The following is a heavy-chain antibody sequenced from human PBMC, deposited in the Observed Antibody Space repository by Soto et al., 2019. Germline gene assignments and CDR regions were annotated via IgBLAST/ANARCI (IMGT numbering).Heavy chain of an antibody. CDR3: TTGVNQWLANDY. J-gene: IGHJ4*02. Sequence: EVQLVESGGGLVKPGGSLTLSCAASGFAFSNAWMHWVRQAPGTGLVWVGRIKRKSDGETTDYAAPVRGRFGISRDDSRNTLHLQMNSLRNEDTAVYYCTTGVNQWLANDYWGQGTLVTVSS. V-gene: IGHV3-15*07. CDR2: IKRKSDGETT. D-gene: IGHD6-19*01. CDR1: GFAFSNAW.